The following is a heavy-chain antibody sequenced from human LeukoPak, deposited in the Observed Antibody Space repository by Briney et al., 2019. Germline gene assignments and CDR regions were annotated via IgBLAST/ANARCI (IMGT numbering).Heavy chain of an antibody. J-gene: IGHJ4*02. Sequence: ASVKVSCKALGYTFTDHYFHWLRQAPGQGIEWMGWIHPGRGDTNIAQKFQGRVSLTRDMSISTAYMELSSLTSDDTAVYYCVRDHNWGPDYWGQGTLVSVSS. CDR2: IHPGRGDT. CDR3: VRDHNWGPDY. V-gene: IGHV1-2*02. D-gene: IGHD7-27*01. CDR1: GYTFTDHY.